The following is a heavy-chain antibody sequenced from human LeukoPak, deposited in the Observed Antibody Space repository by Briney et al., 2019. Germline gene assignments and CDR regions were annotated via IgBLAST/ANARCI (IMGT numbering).Heavy chain of an antibody. Sequence: GGSLRLSCTASGFTFGDYAMSWVRQAPGKGLEWVGFIRSKAYGGTTEYAASVKGRFTISRGDSKSIAYLQMNSLKTEDTAVYYCTRNRGYSYDTDFDYWGQGTLVTVSS. V-gene: IGHV3-49*04. J-gene: IGHJ4*02. CDR2: IRSKAYGGTT. CDR1: GFTFGDYA. CDR3: TRNRGYSYDTDFDY. D-gene: IGHD5-18*01.